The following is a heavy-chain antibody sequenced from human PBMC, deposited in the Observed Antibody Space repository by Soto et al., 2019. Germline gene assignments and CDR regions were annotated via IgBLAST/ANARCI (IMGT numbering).Heavy chain of an antibody. CDR3: AKDRSSSWSLDY. J-gene: IGHJ4*02. Sequence: GGSLRLSCAASGFTFSSNGMRWARQAPGKGLEWVAVISYDGSNKYYADSVKGRFTISRDNSKNTLYLQMNSLRAEDTAVYYCAKDRSSSWSLDYWGQGTLVTVSS. D-gene: IGHD6-13*01. CDR2: ISYDGSNK. CDR1: GFTFSSNG. V-gene: IGHV3-30*18.